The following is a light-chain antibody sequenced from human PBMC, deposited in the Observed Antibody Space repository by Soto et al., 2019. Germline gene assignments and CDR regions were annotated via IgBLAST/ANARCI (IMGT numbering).Light chain of an antibody. Sequence: ESVLTHSPGTLSLSPGEGATLSCRASQSVSTNFFAWYQQKPGQAPRLLTYGASTRATGIPDRFSGSGSGTDFTLTISRLEPEDFAVYYCQQYGRTSWTFGQGTKV. J-gene: IGKJ1*01. V-gene: IGKV3-20*01. CDR1: QSVSTNF. CDR2: GAS. CDR3: QQYGRTSWT.